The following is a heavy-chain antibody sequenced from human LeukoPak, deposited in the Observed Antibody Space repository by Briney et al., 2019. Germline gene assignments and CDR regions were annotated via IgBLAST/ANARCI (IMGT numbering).Heavy chain of an antibody. CDR2: ISAYNGST. D-gene: IGHD5-12*01. CDR3: ARDLLQPLDIVATIPFDY. CDR1: GYTFTSYG. V-gene: IGHV1-18*01. Sequence: GASVKVSCKASGYTFTSYGISWVRQAPGQGLEWMGWISAYNGSTNYAQKLQGRVTMTTDTSTSTAYMELRSLRSDDTAVYYCARDLLQPLDIVATIPFDYWGQGTLVTVSS. J-gene: IGHJ4*02.